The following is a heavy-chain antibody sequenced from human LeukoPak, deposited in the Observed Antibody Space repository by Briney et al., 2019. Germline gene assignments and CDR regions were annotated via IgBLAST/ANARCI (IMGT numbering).Heavy chain of an antibody. V-gene: IGHV3-30*03. CDR3: ARDSSGWYPEPYWYFDL. J-gene: IGHJ2*01. CDR2: ISYDGSNK. D-gene: IGHD6-19*01. CDR1: GFTFSSYG. Sequence: PGRSLRLSCAASGFTFSSYGMHWVRQAPGKGLEWVAVISYDGSNKYYADSVKGRFTISRDNSRNTLYLQMNSLRAEDTAVYYCARDSSGWYPEPYWYFDLWGRGTLVTVSS.